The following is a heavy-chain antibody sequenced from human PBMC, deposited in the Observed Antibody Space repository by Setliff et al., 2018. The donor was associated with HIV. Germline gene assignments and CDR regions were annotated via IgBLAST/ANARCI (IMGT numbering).Heavy chain of an antibody. CDR2: IYHSGNT. CDR1: GGSTSTHY. V-gene: IGHV4-59*11. D-gene: IGHD3-3*01. CDR3: ARDQSDWFY. Sequence: SETLSLTCSVTGGSTSTHYWGWIRQPPGKGLEWIASIYHSGNTYYMPSLQSRVTISVDTSKSQFSLKLNSVTAADTAVYYCARDQSDWFYWGQGTLVTVSS. J-gene: IGHJ4*02.